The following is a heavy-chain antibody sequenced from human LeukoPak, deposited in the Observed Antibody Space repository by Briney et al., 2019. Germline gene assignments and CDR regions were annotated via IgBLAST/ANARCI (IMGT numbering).Heavy chain of an antibody. CDR2: IYYSGNT. CDR1: GGSISSGGYY. V-gene: IGHV4-31*03. CDR3: ARGRSVAGTWPL. D-gene: IGHD6-19*01. J-gene: IGHJ4*02. Sequence: SETLSLTCTVSGGSISSGGYYWSWIRQHPGKGLEWIGYIYYSGNTYYNPSLKSRVTISVDTSKNQFSLKLSSVTAADTAVYYCARGRSVAGTWPLWGQGTLVTVSS.